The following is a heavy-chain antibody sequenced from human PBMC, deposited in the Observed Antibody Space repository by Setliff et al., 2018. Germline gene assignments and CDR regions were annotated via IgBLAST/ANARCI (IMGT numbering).Heavy chain of an antibody. CDR2: IIPIFGTA. Sequence: GASVKVSCKASGGTFSSYAISWVRQAPGRGLEWMGGIIPIFGTANYAQKFQGRVTITADESTSTAYMELSSLRSEDTAVYYCARDMIVDFIRGGGWFDPWGQGTLVTVSS. V-gene: IGHV1-69*13. CDR1: GGTFSSYA. CDR3: ARDMIVDFIRGGGWFDP. J-gene: IGHJ5*02. D-gene: IGHD3-22*01.